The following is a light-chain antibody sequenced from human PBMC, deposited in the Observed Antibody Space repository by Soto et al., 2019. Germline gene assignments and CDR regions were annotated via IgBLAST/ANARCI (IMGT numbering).Light chain of an antibody. J-gene: IGKJ5*01. CDR2: GAS. CDR3: QQFDTSPPST. Sequence: EIVLTQSPGTLSLSQEERATLSCRASQSVSSSYLAWYQQKPGQAPRLLIYGASSRATGIPDRFSGSGSGTDFTLTISRLEPGDFAVYYCQQFDTSPPSTFGQGTRLEIK. CDR1: QSVSSSY. V-gene: IGKV3-20*01.